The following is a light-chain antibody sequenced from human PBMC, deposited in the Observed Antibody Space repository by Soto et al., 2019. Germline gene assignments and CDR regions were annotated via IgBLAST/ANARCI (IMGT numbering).Light chain of an antibody. CDR3: QQRDNWPSYT. V-gene: IGKV3-11*01. CDR1: QSIRSS. CDR2: DVS. J-gene: IGKJ2*01. Sequence: EIVLTQSPATLSLSPGESVTLSCRASQSIRSSLAWYQQKPGQPPRLLIYDVSTRATGIPARFSGSGSGTDFTLTISGLEPEDFAVYYCQQRDNWPSYTFGQGTKLEIK.